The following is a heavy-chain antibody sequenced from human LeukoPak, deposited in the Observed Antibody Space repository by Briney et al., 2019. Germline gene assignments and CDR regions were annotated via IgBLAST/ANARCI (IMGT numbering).Heavy chain of an antibody. CDR3: AREEQLVDYYFDY. CDR2: ISSSSSYI. J-gene: IGHJ4*02. V-gene: IGHV3-21*01. CDR1: GFTFSSYS. D-gene: IGHD6-6*01. Sequence: PGGSLRLSCAASGFTFSSYSMNWVRQAPGKGLEWVSSISSSSSYIYYADSVKGRFTISRDSAKNSLYLQMNSLRAEDTAVYYCAREEQLVDYYFDYWGQGTLVTVSS.